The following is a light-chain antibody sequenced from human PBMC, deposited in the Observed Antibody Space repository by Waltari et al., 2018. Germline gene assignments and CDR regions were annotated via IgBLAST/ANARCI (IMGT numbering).Light chain of an antibody. CDR3: QAWDSSTGV. CDR1: KLGDKY. Sequence: SYELTQPPPVSVSPGQTASITCSGDKLGDKYACWYQQKPGQSPVVVIYQDRKRPSGIPERFSGSKSGNTATLTISGTQAMDEADYYCQAWDSSTGVFGGGTKLTVL. CDR2: QDR. V-gene: IGLV3-1*01. J-gene: IGLJ2*01.